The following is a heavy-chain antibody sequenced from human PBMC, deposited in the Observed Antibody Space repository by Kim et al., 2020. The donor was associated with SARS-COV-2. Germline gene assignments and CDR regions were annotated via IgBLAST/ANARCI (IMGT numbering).Heavy chain of an antibody. J-gene: IGHJ4*02. V-gene: IGHV1-58*01. D-gene: IGHD3-22*01. CDR3: AAEQDYYDSSGYDY. Sequence: AQKFKERVTITREMSTSTDYMELSSLRSEDTAVYYCAAEQDYYDSSGYDYWGQGTLVTVSS.